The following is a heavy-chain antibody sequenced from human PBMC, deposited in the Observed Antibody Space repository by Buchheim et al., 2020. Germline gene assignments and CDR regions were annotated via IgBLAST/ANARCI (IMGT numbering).Heavy chain of an antibody. CDR3: ARGVTGPGAAYYYGMDV. D-gene: IGHD3-9*01. J-gene: IGHJ6*02. V-gene: IGHV4-61*02. Sequence: QVQLQESGPGLVKPSQTLSLTCTVSGDSISSTSHSWNWIRQPAGKGLEWIGRVYTTGSPNYNPSLKSRGGISLETSQNPFSLWLSSVTAADTAVYYCARGVTGPGAAYYYGMDVWGQGTT. CDR2: VYTTGSP. CDR1: GDSISSTSHS.